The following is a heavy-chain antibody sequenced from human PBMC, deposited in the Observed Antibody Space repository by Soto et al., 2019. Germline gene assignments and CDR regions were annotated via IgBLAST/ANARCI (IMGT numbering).Heavy chain of an antibody. CDR2: ISSSGSTI. CDR3: AREPYGSGSSEYYYYMDV. Sequence: PGGSLRLSCAASGFTFSDYYMSWIRQAPGKGLEWVSYISSSGSTIYYADSVKGRFTISRDNAKNSLYLQMNSLRAEDTAVYYCAREPYGSGSSEYYYYMDVWGKGTTVTVSS. V-gene: IGHV3-11*01. CDR1: GFTFSDYY. J-gene: IGHJ6*03. D-gene: IGHD3-10*01.